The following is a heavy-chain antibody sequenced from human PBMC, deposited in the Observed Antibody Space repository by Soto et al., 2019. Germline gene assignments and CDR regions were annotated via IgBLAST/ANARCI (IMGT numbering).Heavy chain of an antibody. D-gene: IGHD3-3*01. CDR3: AGHVKNYDFWSGFNWFDP. V-gene: IGHV4-39*01. J-gene: IGHJ5*02. Sequence: QLQLQESGPGLVKPSETLSLTCTVSGGSISSSSYYWGWIRQPPGKGLEWIGSIYYSGSTYYNPSLKGRVTISVDTSKNQFSLKLSSVTAADTAVYYCAGHVKNYDFWSGFNWFDPWGQGTLVTVSS. CDR1: GGSISSSSYY. CDR2: IYYSGST.